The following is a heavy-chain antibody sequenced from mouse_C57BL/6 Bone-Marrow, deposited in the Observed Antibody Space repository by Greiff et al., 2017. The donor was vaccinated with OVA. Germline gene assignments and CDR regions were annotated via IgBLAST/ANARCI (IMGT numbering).Heavy chain of an antibody. CDR3: ARWITTVVATDYYAMDY. J-gene: IGHJ4*01. Sequence: EVKLQQSGPELVKPGASVKISCKASGYSFTGYYMNWVKQSPEKSLEWIGEINPSTGGTTYNQKFKAKATLTVDKSSSTAYMQLKSLTSEDSAVYYCARWITTVVATDYYAMDYWGQGTSVTVSS. D-gene: IGHD1-1*01. V-gene: IGHV1-42*01. CDR1: GYSFTGYY. CDR2: INPSTGGT.